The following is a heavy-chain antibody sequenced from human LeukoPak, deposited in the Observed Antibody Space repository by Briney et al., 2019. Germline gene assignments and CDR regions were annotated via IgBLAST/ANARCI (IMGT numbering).Heavy chain of an antibody. V-gene: IGHV1-2*02. CDR1: GYIFTGYY. CDR2: INPNGGGT. Sequence: ASVKVSCKASGYIFTGYYLHWVRQAPGQGLEWMGWINPNGGGTNYAQKFLGRVTMTRDTSISTAYMELSRLRSDDTAVYYCARGPHWDPHFDYWGQGTLVTVSS. J-gene: IGHJ4*02. D-gene: IGHD7-27*01. CDR3: ARGPHWDPHFDY.